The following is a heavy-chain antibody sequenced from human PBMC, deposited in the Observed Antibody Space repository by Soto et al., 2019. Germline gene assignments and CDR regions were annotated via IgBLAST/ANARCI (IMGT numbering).Heavy chain of an antibody. CDR1: GGSISSYY. CDR2: IYYSGST. J-gene: IGHJ4*02. V-gene: IGHV4-59*01. Sequence: SETLSLTCTVSGGSISSYYWSWIRQPPGKGLEWIGYIYYSGSTNYNPSLKSRVTISVGTSKNQFSLRLSSVTAADTAVYYCARAHIAADYYFDYWGQGTLVTVSS. CDR3: ARAHIAADYYFDY. D-gene: IGHD6-13*01.